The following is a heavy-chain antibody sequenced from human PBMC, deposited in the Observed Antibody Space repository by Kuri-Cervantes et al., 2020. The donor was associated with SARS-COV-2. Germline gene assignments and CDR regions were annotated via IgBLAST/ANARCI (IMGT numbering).Heavy chain of an antibody. Sequence: SETLSLTCAVFGGSFSEYSWRWIRQPPGKGLEWIGYIYYSGSTYYNPSLKSRVTISVDTSKNQFSLKLSSVTAADTAVYYCARDSLSYYDSSGYYLTDAFDIWGQGTMITFSS. CDR2: IYYSGST. D-gene: IGHD3-22*01. CDR3: ARDSLSYYDSSGYYLTDAFDI. V-gene: IGHV4-31*11. CDR1: GGSFSEYS. J-gene: IGHJ3*02.